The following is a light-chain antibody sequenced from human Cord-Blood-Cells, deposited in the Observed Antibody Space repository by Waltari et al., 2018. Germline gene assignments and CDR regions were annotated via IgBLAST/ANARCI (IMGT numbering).Light chain of an antibody. V-gene: IGLV6-57*02. CDR3: QSYDSSNWV. CDR1: SGSIAGNH. CDR2: EAN. J-gene: IGLJ3*02. Sequence: NFMLTQPHSVTESPGKTVTISCTGSSGSIAGNHVQLYQQRPGSAPTTVIYEANQRPPGVPDRFSGSIDSSSNSASLTISGLKTEDEADYYCQSYDSSNWVFGGGTKLTVL.